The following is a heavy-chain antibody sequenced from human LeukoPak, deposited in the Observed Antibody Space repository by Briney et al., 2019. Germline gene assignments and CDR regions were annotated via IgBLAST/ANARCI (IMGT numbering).Heavy chain of an antibody. J-gene: IGHJ5*02. CDR2: AYYSGST. V-gene: IGHV4-59*08. Sequence: SETLSLTCSVFDGSISNYYWSWIRQPPGKGLEWIGYAYYSGSTTYNPSLESRVTISVDTSKNQFSLKLTAVTAADTAVYYCARNSAVATSRSSFYPWGQGTLVTVSS. D-gene: IGHD6-19*01. CDR1: DGSISNYY. CDR3: ARNSAVATSRSSFYP.